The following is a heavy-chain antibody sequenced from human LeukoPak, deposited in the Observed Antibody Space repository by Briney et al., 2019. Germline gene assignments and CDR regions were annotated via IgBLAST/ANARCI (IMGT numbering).Heavy chain of an antibody. V-gene: IGHV1-69*05. Sequence: SVKVSCKASGGTFSSYAISWVRQAPGQGLEWMGGIIPIFGTANYAQKFQGRVTITTDESASTAYMELSSLRSEDTAVYYCAGAIREWFDPWGQGTLVTVSS. J-gene: IGHJ5*02. CDR2: IIPIFGTA. D-gene: IGHD4/OR15-4a*01. CDR1: GGTFSSYA. CDR3: AGAIREWFDP.